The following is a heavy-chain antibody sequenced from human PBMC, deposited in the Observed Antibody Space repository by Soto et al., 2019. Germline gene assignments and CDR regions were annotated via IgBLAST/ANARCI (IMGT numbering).Heavy chain of an antibody. V-gene: IGHV3-23*01. J-gene: IGHJ5*02. Sequence: EVQLLESGGGLVQPGGSLRLSCAASGFTFSSYAMSWVRQAPGKGLEWVSAISGSGGSTYYADSVKGRFTISRDNSKNTLYLQMNSLRAKDTAVYYCAKGANVVLWFGGSGEWFDPWGQGTLVTVSS. CDR2: ISGSGGST. CDR1: GFTFSSYA. CDR3: AKGANVVLWFGGSGEWFDP. D-gene: IGHD3-10*01.